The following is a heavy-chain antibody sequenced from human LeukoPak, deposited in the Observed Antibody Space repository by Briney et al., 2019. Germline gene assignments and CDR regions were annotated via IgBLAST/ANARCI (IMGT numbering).Heavy chain of an antibody. CDR3: ASGLPPGIIDY. CDR2: IYSGGST. D-gene: IGHD1-14*01. V-gene: IGHV3-53*01. CDR1: GFTVSSNY. Sequence: GGSLRLSCAASGFTVSSNYMTWVRQAPGRGLEWVSVIYSGGSTYYADSVKGRFTISRDNSKNTLYLQINSLRAEDTAVYYCASGLPPGIIDYWGQGTLVTVSS. J-gene: IGHJ4*02.